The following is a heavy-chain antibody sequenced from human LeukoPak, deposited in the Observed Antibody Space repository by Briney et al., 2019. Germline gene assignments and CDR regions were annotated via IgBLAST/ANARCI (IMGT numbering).Heavy chain of an antibody. CDR2: IIPIFGTA. CDR1: GGTFSSYA. Sequence: ASVKVSCKASGGTFSSYAISWVRQAPGQGLEWMGRIIPIFGTANYAQKFQGRVTITTDESTSTAYMELSSLRSEDTAVYYCARTEDYYDSSGYFYWGQGTLATVSS. D-gene: IGHD3-22*01. J-gene: IGHJ4*02. CDR3: ARTEDYYDSSGYFY. V-gene: IGHV1-69*05.